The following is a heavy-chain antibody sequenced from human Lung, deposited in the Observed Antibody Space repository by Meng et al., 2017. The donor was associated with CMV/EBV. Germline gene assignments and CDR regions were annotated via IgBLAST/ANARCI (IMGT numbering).Heavy chain of an antibody. CDR1: GGSISTYY. J-gene: IGHJ6*02. V-gene: IGHV4-59*01. Sequence: SETLSLTCTVSGGSISTYYWNWLRQLPGKGLEWIGYISNSGSTDYNPSLKSRVTISVDTSKNQFSLKLTSVTAADTAAYYCARFDMDVEGYYGMDVWGQGXTVTVSS. CDR2: ISNSGST. D-gene: IGHD2-15*01. CDR3: ARFDMDVEGYYGMDV.